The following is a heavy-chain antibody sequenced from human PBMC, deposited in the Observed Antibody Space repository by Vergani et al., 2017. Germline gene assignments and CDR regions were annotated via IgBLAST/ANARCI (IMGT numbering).Heavy chain of an antibody. J-gene: IGHJ4*02. CDR2: ISGSGGST. V-gene: IGHV3-23*01. Sequence: EVQLLESGGGLVQPGGSLRLSCAASGFTFSSYAMSWVRQAPGRGLEWVSAISGSGGSTYYADSVKSRFPISRDNSKNTLYLQMNSLRAEETAVYYCARDGYEVATMIDYWGQGTLVTVSS. D-gene: IGHD5-12*01. CDR3: ARDGYEVATMIDY. CDR1: GFTFSSYA.